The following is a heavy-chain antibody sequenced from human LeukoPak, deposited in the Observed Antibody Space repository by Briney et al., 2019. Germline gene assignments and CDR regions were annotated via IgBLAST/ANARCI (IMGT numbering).Heavy chain of an antibody. J-gene: IGHJ4*02. D-gene: IGHD2-2*01. CDR2: IYYSGST. CDR3: ARQTLSDTIDY. CDR1: GGSISSSSYY. Sequence: SETLSLTCTVSGGSISSSSYYWGWIRQPPGKGLEWIGSIYYSGSTYYNLSLKSRVTMSVDTSKNQFSLKLSSVTATDTALYYCARQTLSDTIDYWGQGTLVTVSS. V-gene: IGHV4-39*01.